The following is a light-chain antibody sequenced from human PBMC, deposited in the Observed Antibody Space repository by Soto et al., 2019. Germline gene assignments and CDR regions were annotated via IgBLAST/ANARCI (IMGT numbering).Light chain of an antibody. J-gene: IGKJ1*01. V-gene: IGKV3-11*01. CDR3: QQGGT. Sequence: EIVWTQSPATLSLSPGERATLSCTASQSVSSYLAWYQQKPGQAPRLLIYDASNRATGIPARFSGSGSGTDFTPTISSLEPDALGVYYCQQGGTFGQGTKVEI. CDR2: DAS. CDR1: QSVSSY.